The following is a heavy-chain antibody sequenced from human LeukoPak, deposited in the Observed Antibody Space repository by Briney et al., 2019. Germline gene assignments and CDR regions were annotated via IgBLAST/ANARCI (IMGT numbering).Heavy chain of an antibody. CDR3: ARDFHSGYYFDY. CDR2: IYYSGST. J-gene: IGHJ4*02. Sequence: SETLSLTCTVSGGSLSSYYWSCIRQPPGKGLEWIGYIYYSGSTNYNPSLKSRVTISVDTSKNQFSLKLSSVTAADTAVYYCARDFHSGYYFDYWGQGTLVTVSS. CDR1: GGSLSSYY. D-gene: IGHD5-12*01. V-gene: IGHV4-59*01.